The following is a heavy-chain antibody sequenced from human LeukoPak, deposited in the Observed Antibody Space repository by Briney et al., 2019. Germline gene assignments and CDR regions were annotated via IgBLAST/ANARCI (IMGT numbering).Heavy chain of an antibody. J-gene: IGHJ4*02. Sequence: GRSLRLSCAASGFTFSSYGMHWVRQAPGKGLEWVAVISYDGSNKYYADSVKGRFTISRDNSKNTLYLQMNSLRAEDTAVYYCAREHPDGYKGYFDYWGQGTLVTVSS. CDR1: GFTFSSYG. CDR2: ISYDGSNK. V-gene: IGHV3-30*03. CDR3: AREHPDGYKGYFDY. D-gene: IGHD5-12*01.